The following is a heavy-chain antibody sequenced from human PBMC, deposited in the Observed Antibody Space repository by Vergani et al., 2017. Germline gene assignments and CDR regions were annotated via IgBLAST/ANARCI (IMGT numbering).Heavy chain of an antibody. D-gene: IGHD5-12*01. CDR2: IYPGDSDT. CDR1: GYSFTSYW. V-gene: IGHV5-51*01. Sequence: EVQLVQSGAEVKTPGASLTISCKGSGYSFTSYWIGCVRQLPGKGLECMGIIYPGDSDTRYSPSFQVQVTISADKSISTAYLQWSSLKASDTAMYYCASSGYDYGDYYYYYYMDVWGKGTTVTVSS. J-gene: IGHJ6*03. CDR3: ASSGYDYGDYYYYYYMDV.